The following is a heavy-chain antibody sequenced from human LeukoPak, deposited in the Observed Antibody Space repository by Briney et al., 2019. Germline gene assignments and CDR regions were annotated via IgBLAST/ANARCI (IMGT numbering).Heavy chain of an antibody. CDR2: INHSGST. Sequence: PSETLSLTCAVYGGSFSGYYWSWIRQPPGKGLEWIGEINHSGSTNYNPSLKSRVTISVDTPKNQFSLKLSSVTAADTAVYYCAREIAAAGPGTDYYYYYMDVWGKGTTVTVSS. D-gene: IGHD6-13*01. CDR1: GGSFSGYY. V-gene: IGHV4-34*01. J-gene: IGHJ6*03. CDR3: AREIAAAGPGTDYYYYYMDV.